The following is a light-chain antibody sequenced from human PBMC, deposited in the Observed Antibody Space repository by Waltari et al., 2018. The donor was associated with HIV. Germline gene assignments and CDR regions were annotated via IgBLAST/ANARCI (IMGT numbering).Light chain of an antibody. CDR3: QQYAASPLT. V-gene: IGKV3-20*01. J-gene: IGKJ4*01. CDR2: GAS. CDR1: QSVRSAS. Sequence: EIVLTQSPGTLSLSPGERATLSCRASQSVRSASLAWYQQKPGQAPRLLIYGASSRAPGIPDRFSGSGAVTDFILTNSRLEPEDCAVYYCQQYAASPLTFGGGTKVEIK.